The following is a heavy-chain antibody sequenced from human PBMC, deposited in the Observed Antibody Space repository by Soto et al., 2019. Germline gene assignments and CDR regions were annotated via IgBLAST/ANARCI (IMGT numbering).Heavy chain of an antibody. Sequence: GSLRLSCAASGFTFSSYSMNWVRQAPGKGLEWVSSISSSSSYIYYADSVKGRFTISRDNAKNSLYLQMNSLRAEDTAVYYCAKVLGQLRFLEWLLYGGFDYWGQGTLVTVSS. CDR1: GFTFSSYS. D-gene: IGHD3-3*01. V-gene: IGHV3-21*04. CDR3: AKVLGQLRFLEWLLYGGFDY. CDR2: ISSSSSYI. J-gene: IGHJ4*02.